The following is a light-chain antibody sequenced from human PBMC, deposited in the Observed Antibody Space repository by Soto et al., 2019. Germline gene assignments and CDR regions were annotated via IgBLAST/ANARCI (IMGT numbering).Light chain of an antibody. CDR1: SSDVGGYNY. V-gene: IGLV2-14*01. CDR3: SLYTSSTIYV. J-gene: IGLJ1*01. CDR2: EVS. Sequence: QSVLTQPASVSGSPGQSITISCTGTSSDVGGYNYVSWYQQHPGKAPKLMIYEVSNRPSGVSNRFSGSKSGNTASLTISGLQAEDEADYYCSLYTSSTIYVFGSGTKVTVL.